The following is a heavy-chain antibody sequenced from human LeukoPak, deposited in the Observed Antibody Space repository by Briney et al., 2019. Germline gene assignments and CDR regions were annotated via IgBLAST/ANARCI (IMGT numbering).Heavy chain of an antibody. CDR3: AREPGRYDILTGYYYDY. D-gene: IGHD3-9*01. CDR2: IIPILGIA. CDR1: GYTFTGYY. J-gene: IGHJ4*02. Sequence: GASVKVSCKASGYTFTGYYMHWVRQAPGQGLEWMGRIIPILGIANYAQKFQGRVTITADKSTSTAYMELSSLRSEDTAVYYCAREPGRYDILTGYYYDYWGQGTLVAVSS. V-gene: IGHV1-69*04.